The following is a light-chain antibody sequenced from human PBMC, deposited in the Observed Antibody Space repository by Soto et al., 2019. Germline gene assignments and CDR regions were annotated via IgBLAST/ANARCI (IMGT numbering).Light chain of an antibody. V-gene: IGKV3-15*01. CDR2: GAS. Sequence: IVLTQSPATLSVSPSERATRSWRASQSVRSNLAWYQQKPGQAPRLLIYGASTRATGIPARFSGSGSGTEFTLTIRSLQSEDFAVYYCQQYNNWPPITFGQGTRLEIK. J-gene: IGKJ5*01. CDR3: QQYNNWPPIT. CDR1: QSVRSN.